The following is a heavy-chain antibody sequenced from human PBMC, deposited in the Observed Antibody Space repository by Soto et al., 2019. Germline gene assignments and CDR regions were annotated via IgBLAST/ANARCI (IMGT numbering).Heavy chain of an antibody. CDR2: IYYSGST. D-gene: IGHD6-6*01. Sequence: SETLSLTCTVSGGSISSYYWSWIRQPPGKGLEWIGYIYYSGSTNYNPSLKSRVTISVDTSKNQFSLKLSSVTAADTAVYYCARVAADSSSFSRHIDYWGQGTLVTVSS. CDR3: ARVAADSSSFSRHIDY. V-gene: IGHV4-59*01. J-gene: IGHJ4*02. CDR1: GGSISSYY.